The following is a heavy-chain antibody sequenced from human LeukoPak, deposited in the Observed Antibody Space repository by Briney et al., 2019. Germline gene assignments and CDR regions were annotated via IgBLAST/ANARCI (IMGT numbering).Heavy chain of an antibody. D-gene: IGHD1-14*01. CDR3: ARNRVLNYYYYYMDV. CDR1: GGSISSYY. Sequence: SETLSLTCTVSGGSISSYYWSWIRQPAGKGLEWIGRIYTSGSTNYNPSLKSRVTISVDTSKNQFSLKLSSVTAADTAVYYCARNRVLNYYYYYMDVWGKGTTVTVSS. CDR2: IYTSGST. J-gene: IGHJ6*03. V-gene: IGHV4-4*07.